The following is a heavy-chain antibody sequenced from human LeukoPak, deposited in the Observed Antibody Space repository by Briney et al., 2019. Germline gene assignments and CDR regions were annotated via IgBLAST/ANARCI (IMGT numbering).Heavy chain of an antibody. D-gene: IGHD5-24*01. CDR3: ARGYKGYYYYYMDV. J-gene: IGHJ6*03. CDR2: IYTSGST. CDR1: GGSISSGSYY. V-gene: IGHV4-61*02. Sequence: PSQTLSLTCTVPGGSISSGSYYWSWIRQPAGSGLEWIGRIYTSGSTNYNPSLKSRVTISVDTSKNQFSLKLSSVTAADTAVYYCARGYKGYYYYYMDVWGKGTTVTVSS.